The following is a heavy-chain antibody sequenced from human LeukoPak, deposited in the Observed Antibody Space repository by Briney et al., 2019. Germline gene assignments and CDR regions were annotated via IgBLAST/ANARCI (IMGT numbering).Heavy chain of an antibody. CDR3: ARDEFI. CDR1: GFTFSSYA. CDR2: ISYDGSNK. Sequence: GRSLRLSCAASGFTFSSYAMHWVRQAPGKGLEWVAVISYDGSNKYYADSVKGRFTISRDNSKNTLYLQMNSLRAEDTAVYYCARDEFIWGRGTMVTVSS. V-gene: IGHV3-30*04. J-gene: IGHJ3*02.